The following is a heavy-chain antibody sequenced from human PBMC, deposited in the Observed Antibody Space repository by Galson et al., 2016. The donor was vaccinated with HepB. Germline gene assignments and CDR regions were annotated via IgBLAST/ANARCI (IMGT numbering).Heavy chain of an antibody. Sequence: FSNYAISWVRQAPGQGLEWMGGIIPIFDTAKYAQKFQGRVTITADESTSTAYMELSSLRSEDTAVYYCARDRGRALVYAISNNHYGMDVWGQGTTVTVSS. CDR1: FSNYA. J-gene: IGHJ6*02. V-gene: IGHV1-69*01. CDR3: ARDRGRALVYAISNNHYGMDV. D-gene: IGHD2-8*01. CDR2: IIPIFDTA.